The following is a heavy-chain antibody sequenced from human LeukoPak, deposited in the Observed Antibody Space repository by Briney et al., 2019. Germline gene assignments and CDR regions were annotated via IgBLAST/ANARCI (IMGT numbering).Heavy chain of an antibody. CDR1: GFTFSSYA. D-gene: IGHD6-19*01. CDR3: AKELSIAVAVKDY. V-gene: IGHV3-23*01. J-gene: IGHJ4*02. CDR2: ISGSGGST. Sequence: GGSLRLSCAASGFTFSSYAMSWVRQAPGKGLEWVSAISGSGGSTYYADSVKGRFTISRDNSKNTLYLQVDSLRAEDTAVYYCAKELSIAVAVKDYWGQGTLVTVSS.